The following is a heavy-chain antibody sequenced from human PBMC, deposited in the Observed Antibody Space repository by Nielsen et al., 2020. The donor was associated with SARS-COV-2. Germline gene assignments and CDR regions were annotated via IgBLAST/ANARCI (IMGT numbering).Heavy chain of an antibody. CDR2: ISYDGSNK. CDR1: GFTFSSYG. CDR3: AKEDYDILTGYSVGAFDI. V-gene: IGHV3-30*18. D-gene: IGHD3-9*01. J-gene: IGHJ3*02. Sequence: GESLKISCAASGFTFSSYGMHWVRQAPGKGLEWVAVISYDGSNKYYADSVKGRFTISRDNSKNTLYLQMNSLRAEDTAVYYCAKEDYDILTGYSVGAFDIWGQGTMVTVSS.